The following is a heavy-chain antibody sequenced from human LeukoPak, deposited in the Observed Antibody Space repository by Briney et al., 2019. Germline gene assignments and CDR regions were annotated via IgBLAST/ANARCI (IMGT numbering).Heavy chain of an antibody. V-gene: IGHV3-21*01. CDR3: ARDTVRTSAFDI. D-gene: IGHD3/OR15-3a*01. CDR1: GFTFSSYS. Sequence: GGSLRLSCAASGFTFSSYSMNWVRQAPGKGLEWVSSISSSSSYIYYADSVKGRFTVSRDNAKNSLYLQMNSLRAEDTAVYYCARDTVRTSAFDIWGQGTMVTVSS. CDR2: ISSSSSYI. J-gene: IGHJ3*02.